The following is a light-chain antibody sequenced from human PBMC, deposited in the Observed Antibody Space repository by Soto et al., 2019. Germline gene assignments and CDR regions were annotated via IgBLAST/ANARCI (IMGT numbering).Light chain of an antibody. Sequence: DIQMTQSPSTLSGSVGDRVTITCRASQTISSWLAWYQQKPGKALKLLIYKASTLKSGVPSRFSGSGSGAEFTLTISSLQPDDFATYYCQHYNSYSGAFGQGTKVEL. J-gene: IGKJ1*01. V-gene: IGKV1-5*03. CDR2: KAS. CDR3: QHYNSYSGA. CDR1: QTISSW.